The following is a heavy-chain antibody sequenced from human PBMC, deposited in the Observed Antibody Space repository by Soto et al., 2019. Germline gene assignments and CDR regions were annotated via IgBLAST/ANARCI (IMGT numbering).Heavy chain of an antibody. D-gene: IGHD3-22*01. V-gene: IGHV4-31*03. CDR1: GGSISSGGYY. CDR2: IYYSGST. Sequence: QVQLQESGPGLVKPSQTLSLTCTVSGGSISSGGYYWSWIRQHPGKGLEWIGYIYYSGSTYYNPSLKSRLTISVDTFKNHFSLKLRSVTAADTDVYYCAKDADISGYYYYGMDVWGQGTTVTVSS. CDR3: AKDADISGYYYYGMDV. J-gene: IGHJ6*02.